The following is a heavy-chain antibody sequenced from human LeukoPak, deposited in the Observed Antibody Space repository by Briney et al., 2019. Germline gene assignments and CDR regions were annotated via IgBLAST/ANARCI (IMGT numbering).Heavy chain of an antibody. CDR2: INSDGSST. D-gene: IGHD6-13*01. Sequence: GGSLRLSCAASGFSFSSYWMHWVRQAPGKGLVWVSRINSDGSSTSYADSVKGRFTISRDNAKNTLYLQMNSLRAEDTAVYYCAREEAAAGSFDYWGQGTLVTVSS. CDR3: AREEAAAGSFDY. J-gene: IGHJ4*02. CDR1: GFSFSSYW. V-gene: IGHV3-74*01.